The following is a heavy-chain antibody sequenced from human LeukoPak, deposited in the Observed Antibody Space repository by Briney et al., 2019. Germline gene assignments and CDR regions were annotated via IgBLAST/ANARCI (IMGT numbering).Heavy chain of an antibody. Sequence: ASVKVSCKASGYTFTSYYMHWVRQAPGQGLEWMGIINPSGGSTSYAQKFQGRVTMTRDMSTSTDYMELSSLRSEDTAVYYCARRKGRYDSSGSYDAFDIWGQGTMVTVSS. D-gene: IGHD3-22*01. CDR3: ARRKGRYDSSGSYDAFDI. J-gene: IGHJ3*02. V-gene: IGHV1-46*01. CDR2: INPSGGST. CDR1: GYTFTSYY.